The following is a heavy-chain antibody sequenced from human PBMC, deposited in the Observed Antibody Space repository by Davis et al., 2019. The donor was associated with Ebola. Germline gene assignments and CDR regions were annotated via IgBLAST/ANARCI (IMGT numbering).Heavy chain of an antibody. CDR2: MYAVGTT. Sequence: GESLKISCAASGFTVSSDYLGWVRQAPGKGLEWVSVMYAVGTTYYGDSVKGRFTISRDIAKNTLFLQMNSLTADDSAVYYCTRDFDWHDGSWGQGTLVTVSS. CDR3: TRDFDWHDGS. V-gene: IGHV3-53*01. D-gene: IGHD3-9*01. J-gene: IGHJ5*02. CDR1: GFTVSSDY.